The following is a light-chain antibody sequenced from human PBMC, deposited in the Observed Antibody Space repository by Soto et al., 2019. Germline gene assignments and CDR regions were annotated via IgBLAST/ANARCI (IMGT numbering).Light chain of an antibody. CDR1: QNVGGD. CDR2: RTS. Sequence: EGVTTQSPATLSVSPGERATLSCRASQNVGGDLAWYQQKPGQAPRLLIYRTSTRANGTPVRFSGSGSGTEFTLTISSLQCEDFAVYYCQEYNGRSSFGQGTKVEIK. V-gene: IGKV3-15*01. CDR3: QEYNGRSS. J-gene: IGKJ1*01.